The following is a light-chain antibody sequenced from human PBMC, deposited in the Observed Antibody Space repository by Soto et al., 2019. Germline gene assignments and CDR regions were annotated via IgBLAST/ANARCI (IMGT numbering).Light chain of an antibody. V-gene: IGKV3-15*01. CDR1: QSVGTN. J-gene: IGKJ2*01. Sequence: EIVMTQSPATLSVSPGERATLSCRASQSVGTNLAWHQQRPGQAPRLLIYGASTRATGVPARFSGSGSGTEFTLTISSQESEDFAIYYCQQYNDWPPYTFGQGTKVEIK. CDR2: GAS. CDR3: QQYNDWPPYT.